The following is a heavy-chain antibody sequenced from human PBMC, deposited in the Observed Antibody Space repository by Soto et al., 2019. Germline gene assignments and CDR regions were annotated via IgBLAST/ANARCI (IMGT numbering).Heavy chain of an antibody. J-gene: IGHJ3*01. Sequence: EVQLVESGGGLVQPGASLRLSCAASGFTFSYYWMHWVRQAPGKGLVWVSRIHSDGSDTTYADSVKGRFTISRDNARNTLDLQMNSLRAEDTAVYYCARGDRGAFDLWGQGTVVNVSS. CDR3: ARGDRGAFDL. CDR2: IHSDGSDT. D-gene: IGHD1-26*01. V-gene: IGHV3-74*01. CDR1: GFTFSYYW.